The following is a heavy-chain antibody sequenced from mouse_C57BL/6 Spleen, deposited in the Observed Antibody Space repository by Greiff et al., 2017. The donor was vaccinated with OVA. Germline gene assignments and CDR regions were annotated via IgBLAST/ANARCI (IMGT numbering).Heavy chain of an antibody. Sequence: QVQLKESGAELVRPGASVKMSCKASGYTFTSYYMHWVKQTPRQGLEWIGAIYPGNGDTSYNQKFKGKATLTVDKSSSTAYMQLSSLTSEDSAVYFGARSDYYGRSNWYFDVWGTGTTVTVSS. D-gene: IGHD1-1*01. CDR3: ARSDYYGRSNWYFDV. V-gene: IGHV1-12*01. CDR2: IYPGNGDT. CDR1: GYTFTSYY. J-gene: IGHJ1*03.